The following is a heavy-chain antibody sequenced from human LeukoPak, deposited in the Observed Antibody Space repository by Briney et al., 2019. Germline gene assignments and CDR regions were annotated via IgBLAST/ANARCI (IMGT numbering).Heavy chain of an antibody. CDR1: GFTFSSYA. CDR3: AKDAVGTVVPPDY. D-gene: IGHD2-2*01. CDR2: ISGGGGST. V-gene: IGHV3-23*01. J-gene: IGHJ4*02. Sequence: TGGSLRLSCAASGFTFSSYAMNWVRQAPGKGLEWVSAISGGGGSTYYADSVKGRFTISRDNSKNMLYLQMNNLRAEDTAVYYCAKDAVGTVVPPDYWGQGTLVTVSS.